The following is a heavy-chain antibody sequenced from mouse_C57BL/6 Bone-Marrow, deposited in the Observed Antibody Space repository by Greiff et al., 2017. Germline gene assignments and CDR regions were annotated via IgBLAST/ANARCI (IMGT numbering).Heavy chain of an antibody. Sequence: DVQLQESEGGLVQPGSSMKLSCTASGFTFSGYYMAWVRQVPEKGLEWVANINYDGSSTYYLDSLKSRFIISRDNAKNILYLQMSSLKSEDTATYYCARAGGYYDYDYAYWGQGTLVTVSA. D-gene: IGHD2-4*01. CDR2: INYDGSST. CDR1: GFTFSGYY. J-gene: IGHJ3*01. CDR3: ARAGGYYDYDYAY. V-gene: IGHV5-16*01.